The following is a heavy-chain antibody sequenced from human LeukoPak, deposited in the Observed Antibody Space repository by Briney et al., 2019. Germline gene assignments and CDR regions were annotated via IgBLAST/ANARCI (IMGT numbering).Heavy chain of an antibody. Sequence: ASVKASCKASGYTFTDYYMHWVRQAPGQGLEWMGWINPNNGGTNYAQKFQGRVTMTRDTSISTAYMELSRLRSDDTAVYYCARPLVYYFGSGSYGYWGQGTLVTVSS. D-gene: IGHD3-10*01. CDR3: ARPLVYYFGSGSYGY. V-gene: IGHV1-2*02. CDR2: INPNNGGT. J-gene: IGHJ4*02. CDR1: GYTFTDYY.